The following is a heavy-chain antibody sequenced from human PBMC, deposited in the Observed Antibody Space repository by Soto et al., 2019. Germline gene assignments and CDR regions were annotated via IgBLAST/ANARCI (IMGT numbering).Heavy chain of an antibody. CDR2: IWYDGSNK. Sequence: PXGSLRRTCAASGFTSSSYGMDWVRQAPGKGLEWVAVIWYDGSNKYYADSVKGRFTISRDNSKNTLYLQMNSLRAEDTAVYYCARDKGNTVYYYYGMDVWGQGTTVTVSS. CDR3: ARDKGNTVYYYYGMDV. CDR1: GFTSSSYG. J-gene: IGHJ6*02. D-gene: IGHD2-2*02. V-gene: IGHV3-33*01.